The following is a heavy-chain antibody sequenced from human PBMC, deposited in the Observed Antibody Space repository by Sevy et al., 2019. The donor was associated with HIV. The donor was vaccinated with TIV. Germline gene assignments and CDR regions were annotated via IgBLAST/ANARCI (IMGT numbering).Heavy chain of an antibody. V-gene: IGHV3-66*02. D-gene: IGHD3-22*01. CDR3: ARGLGSRCFCAPCDLAAFDI. CDR2: TYSGGAT. Sequence: GGSLRLSCAPSGFTVSSNYISWVRQAPGKGLECVSVTYSGGATYYADSVKGRFTISRDNSKNTLCLQMNSLRAEDTAVYYCARGLGSRCFCAPCDLAAFDIWGQGTMVTVSS. J-gene: IGHJ3*02. CDR1: GFTVSSNY.